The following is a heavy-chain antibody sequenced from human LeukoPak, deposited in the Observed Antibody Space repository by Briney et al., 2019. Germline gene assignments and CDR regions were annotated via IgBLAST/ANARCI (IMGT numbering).Heavy chain of an antibody. CDR2: TYYRSKWYN. V-gene: IGHV6-1*01. CDR1: GDSVSSNSAA. J-gene: IGHJ3*02. Sequence: SQTLSLTCAISGDSVSSNSAAWNWLRQSPSRGLEGLGRTYYRSKWYNDYAVSVKSRITINPDTSKNQFSLQLNSVTPEDTAVYYCARVGTITMIVVAQGGDAFDIWGQGTMVTVSS. D-gene: IGHD3-22*01. CDR3: ARVGTITMIVVAQGGDAFDI.